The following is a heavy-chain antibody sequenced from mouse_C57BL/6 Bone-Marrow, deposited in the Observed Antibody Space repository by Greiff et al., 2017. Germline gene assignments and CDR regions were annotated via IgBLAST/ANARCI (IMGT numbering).Heavy chain of an antibody. D-gene: IGHD2-4*01. CDR1: GYSFTDYN. J-gene: IGHJ4*01. V-gene: IGHV1-39*01. CDR2: LNPNYGTT. Sequence: VQLQQSGPELVKPGASVKISCKASGYSFTDYNMNWVKQSNGKSLEWIGVLNPNYGTTSYNQKFKGKATLTVDQSSSTAYMQLNSLTSEDSAVYDGARGYDYDYAMDYWGQGTSVTVSS. CDR3: ARGYDYDYAMDY.